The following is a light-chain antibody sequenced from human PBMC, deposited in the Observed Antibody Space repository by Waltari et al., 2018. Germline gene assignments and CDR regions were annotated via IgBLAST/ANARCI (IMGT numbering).Light chain of an antibody. V-gene: IGLV1-44*01. Sequence: QSVLTQPPSASGTPGQRVTISCSGSSSNIGNNIVNWYQQLPGTAPKLLIYSNVQRPSGVPDRFSGSKSDTSASLAISGLQSEDEAHYYCAAWDDRLNGQVFGGGTKLTVL. CDR3: AAWDDRLNGQV. J-gene: IGLJ3*02. CDR2: SNV. CDR1: SSNIGNNI.